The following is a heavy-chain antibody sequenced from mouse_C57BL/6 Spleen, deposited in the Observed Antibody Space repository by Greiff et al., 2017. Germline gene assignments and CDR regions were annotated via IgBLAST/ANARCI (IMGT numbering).Heavy chain of an antibody. D-gene: IGHD2-4*01. CDR1: GYAFSSYW. CDR3: ARGGYDYDWFAY. J-gene: IGHJ3*01. V-gene: IGHV1-80*01. Sequence: QVQLQQSGAELVKPGASVKISCKASGYAFSSYWMNWVKQRPGRGLEWIGQIYPGDGDTNYNGKFKGKATLTADKSSRTAYMQLSSLTSEDSAVYFCARGGYDYDWFAYWGQGTLVTVSA. CDR2: IYPGDGDT.